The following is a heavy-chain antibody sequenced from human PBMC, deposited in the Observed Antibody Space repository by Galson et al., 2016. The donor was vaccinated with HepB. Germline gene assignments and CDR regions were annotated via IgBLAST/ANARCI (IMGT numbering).Heavy chain of an antibody. Sequence: SLRLSCAASGFTFSNYAMSWVRQAPGKGLEWVSGISGTGGNTYYADSVKGRFTISRDNSKNTLYLRMNSLRAEDTAVYYCAKGGDFWRGYYGGLWGQGTLVTVAS. CDR3: AKGGDFWRGYYGGL. CDR1: GFTFSNYA. J-gene: IGHJ4*02. CDR2: ISGTGGNT. D-gene: IGHD3-3*01. V-gene: IGHV3-23*01.